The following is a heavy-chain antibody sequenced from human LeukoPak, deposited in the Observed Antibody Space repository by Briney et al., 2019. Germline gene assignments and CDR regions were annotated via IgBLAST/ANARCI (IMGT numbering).Heavy chain of an antibody. CDR1: GYTFTGYY. CDR3: ARADILTGYLDY. V-gene: IGHV1-2*02. J-gene: IGHJ4*02. Sequence: ASVKVSCKASGYTFTGYYMHWVRQAPGQGLEWMGWINPNSGGTNYAQKFQGRVAMTRDTSISTAYMELSSLRSEDTAVYYCARADILTGYLDYWGQGTLVTVSS. CDR2: INPNSGGT. D-gene: IGHD3-9*01.